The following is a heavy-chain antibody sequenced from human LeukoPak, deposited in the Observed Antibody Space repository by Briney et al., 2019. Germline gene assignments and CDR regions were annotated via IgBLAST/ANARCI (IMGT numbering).Heavy chain of an antibody. Sequence: GRSLRLSCAASGFTFSSYAMHWVRQAPGKGLEWVAVISYDGSNKYYADSVKGRFTISRDNSKNTLHLQMTSLRIEDTAVYYCVEDLHVAVASIDSWGQGTLVTVS. CDR2: ISYDGSNK. J-gene: IGHJ4*02. CDR1: GFTFSSYA. D-gene: IGHD6-19*01. CDR3: VEDLHVAVASIDS. V-gene: IGHV3-30*14.